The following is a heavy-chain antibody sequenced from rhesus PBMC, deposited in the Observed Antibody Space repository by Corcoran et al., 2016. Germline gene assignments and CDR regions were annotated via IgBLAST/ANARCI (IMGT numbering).Heavy chain of an antibody. CDR1: GGSISDSYY. V-gene: IGHV4S7*01. D-gene: IGHD2-2*01. J-gene: IGHJ4*01. CDR3: ARHYASWSHLDY. CDR2: IYRTSGST. Sequence: QVQLQESGPGLVKPSETLSLTCAVSGGSISDSYYWNWIRQPPGKGLVWIGNIYRTSGSTYYNPSLKSRVTISKHTSKNQFALKLSSVTAADTAMYYCARHYASWSHLDYWGQGVLVTVSS.